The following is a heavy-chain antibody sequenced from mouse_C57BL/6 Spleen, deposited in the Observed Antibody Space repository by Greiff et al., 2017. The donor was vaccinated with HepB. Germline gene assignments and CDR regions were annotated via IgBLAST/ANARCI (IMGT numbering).Heavy chain of an antibody. CDR2: ISDGGSYT. J-gene: IGHJ3*01. CDR3: ARDRRGGYPFAY. V-gene: IGHV5-4*01. Sequence: DVMLVESGGGLVKPGGSLKLSCAASGFTFSSYAMSWVRQTPEKRLEWVATISDGGSYTYYPDNVKGRFTISRDNAKNNLYLQMSHLKSEDTAMYYCARDRRGGYPFAYWGQGTLVTVSA. D-gene: IGHD2-2*01. CDR1: GFTFSSYA.